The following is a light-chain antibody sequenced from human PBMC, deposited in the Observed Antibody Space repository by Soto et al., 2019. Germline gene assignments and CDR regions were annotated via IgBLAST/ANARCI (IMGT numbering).Light chain of an antibody. V-gene: IGLV2-11*01. CDR1: SSDVGGYNY. J-gene: IGLJ3*02. CDR3: CSYAGSYTVV. CDR2: DVS. Sequence: QSALTQPRSVSGSPGQSVTISCTGTSSDVGGYNYVSWYQQHPGKPPKLMIYDVSKRPSGVPDRFSGSKSGNTASLTISGLQAEDESDYYCCSYAGSYTVVFGGGTQLTVL.